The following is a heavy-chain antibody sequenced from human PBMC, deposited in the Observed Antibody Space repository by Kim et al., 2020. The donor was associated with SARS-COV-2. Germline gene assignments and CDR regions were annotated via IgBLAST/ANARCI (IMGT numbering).Heavy chain of an antibody. V-gene: IGHV3-30*18. CDR2: ISYDGSNK. D-gene: IGHD1-26*01. CDR3: AKGDGGLKWEILWLYYFDY. CDR1: GFTFSSYG. J-gene: IGHJ4*02. Sequence: GGSLRLSCAASGFTFSSYGMHWVRQAPGKGLEWVAVISYDGSNKYYADSVKGRFTISRDNSKNTLYLQMNSLRAEDTAVYYCAKGDGGLKWEILWLYYFDYWGQGTMVTVSS.